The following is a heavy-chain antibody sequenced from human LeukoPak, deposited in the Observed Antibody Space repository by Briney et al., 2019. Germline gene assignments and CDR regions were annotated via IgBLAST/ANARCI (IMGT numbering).Heavy chain of an antibody. CDR1: GFTFSSYS. CDR2: ISSSSSYI. CDR3: ARKLYYYDSSGYYIDY. D-gene: IGHD3-22*01. J-gene: IGHJ4*02. Sequence: GGSLRLSCAASGFTFSSYSMNWVRQAPRKGLEWVSSISSSSSYIYYADSVKGRFTISRDNAKNSLYLQMNSLRAEDTAVYYCARKLYYYDSSGYYIDYWGQGTLVTVSS. V-gene: IGHV3-21*01.